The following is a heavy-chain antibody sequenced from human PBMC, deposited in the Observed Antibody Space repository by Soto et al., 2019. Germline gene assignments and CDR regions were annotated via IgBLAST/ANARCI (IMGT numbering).Heavy chain of an antibody. CDR1: GGSFSGYY. J-gene: IGHJ5*02. D-gene: IGHD2-2*01. CDR3: ARAYLKYPARTSLSSRWFDP. V-gene: IGHV4-34*01. CDR2: INHSGST. Sequence: QVQLQQWGAGLLKPSETLSLTCAVYGGSFSGYYWSWIRQPPGKGLEWIGEINHSGSTNYNPSLKSRVTISVDTSKNQFSLKLSSVTAADTAVYYCARAYLKYPARTSLSSRWFDPWGQGTLVTVSS.